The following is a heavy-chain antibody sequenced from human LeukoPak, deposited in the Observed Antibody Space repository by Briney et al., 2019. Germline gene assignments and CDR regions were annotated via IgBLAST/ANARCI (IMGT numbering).Heavy chain of an antibody. CDR1: GYTFTAYY. V-gene: IGHV1-2*02. CDR2: INPNSGGT. D-gene: IGHD6-19*01. CDR3: ARARSSGWTPFYFDY. J-gene: IGHJ4*02. Sequence: GASVKVSCKASGYTFTAYYIHWVRQAPGQGLEWMGWINPNSGGTNYGQKFQGRVTITSDTSINTAYMELNRLRSDNTAVYYCARARSSGWTPFYFDYWGLGTLVTVSS.